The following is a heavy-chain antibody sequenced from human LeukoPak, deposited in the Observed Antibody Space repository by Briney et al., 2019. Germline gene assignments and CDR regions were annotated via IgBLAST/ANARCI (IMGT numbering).Heavy chain of an antibody. CDR2: MNPNSGNT. Sequence: ASVKPSCKASGYTFTSYDINWVRQATRHRLEWMGWMNPNSGNTGYAQKFQGRVTITRNTSISTAYMELSDLRSDDTAVYYCARAPSIFGASMYYYYMDVWGKGTTVTVSS. J-gene: IGHJ6*03. D-gene: IGHD3-3*01. CDR3: ARAPSIFGASMYYYYMDV. CDR1: GYTFTSYD. V-gene: IGHV1-8*03.